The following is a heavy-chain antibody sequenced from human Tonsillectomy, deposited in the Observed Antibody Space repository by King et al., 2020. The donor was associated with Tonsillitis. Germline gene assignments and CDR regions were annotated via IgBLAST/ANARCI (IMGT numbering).Heavy chain of an antibody. D-gene: IGHD2-2*01. V-gene: IGHV4-34*01. Sequence: VQLQQWGAGRLKPSETLSLTCAVYGGSFSGYYWSWIRQPPGKGLEWIGEINHSGSTIYNPSLKSRVIISIDTSKKQFSLKLSSVTAADAAVYYCARANCSTTSCYGDWFDPWGQGTRVTVSS. CDR3: ARANCSTTSCYGDWFDP. CDR2: INHSGST. CDR1: GGSFSGYY. J-gene: IGHJ5*02.